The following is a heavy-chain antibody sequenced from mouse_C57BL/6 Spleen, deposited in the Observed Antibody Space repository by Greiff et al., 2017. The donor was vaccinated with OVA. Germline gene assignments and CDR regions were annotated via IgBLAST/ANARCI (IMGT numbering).Heavy chain of an antibody. V-gene: IGHV5-17*01. J-gene: IGHJ4*01. CDR2: ISSGSSTI. CDR1: GFTFSDYG. Sequence: EVQLVESGGGLVKPGGSLKLSCAASGFTFSDYGMHWVRQAPEKGLEWVAYISSGSSTIYYADTVKGRFTISRDNAKNTLCLQMTSLRSEDTAMYYCARRSLYAMDYWGQGTSVTVSS. CDR3: ARRSLYAMDY.